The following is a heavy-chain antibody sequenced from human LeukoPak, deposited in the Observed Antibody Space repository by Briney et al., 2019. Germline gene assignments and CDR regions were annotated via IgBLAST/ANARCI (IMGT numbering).Heavy chain of an antibody. J-gene: IGHJ4*02. CDR2: IYYSGST. D-gene: IGHD5-18*01. CDR1: GGSISSSSYY. CDR3: ARDRSSPYSYGSH. V-gene: IGHV4-39*07. Sequence: SETLSLTCTVSGGSISSSSYYWGWIRQPPGKGLEWIGSIYYSGSTYYNPSLKSRVTISVDTSKNQFSLKLSSVTAADTAVYYCARDRSSPYSYGSHWGQGTLVTVSS.